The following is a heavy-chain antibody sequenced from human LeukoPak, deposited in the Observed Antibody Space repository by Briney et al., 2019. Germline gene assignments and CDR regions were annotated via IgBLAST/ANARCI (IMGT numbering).Heavy chain of an antibody. D-gene: IGHD6-19*01. Sequence: AASVKVSCKASGYTFTSYDINLVRQATGQGLEWMGWMNPNSGNTGYAQKFQGRVTMTRNTSISTAYMELSSLRSEDTAVYYCARAYSSGWYWFYYYYYGMDVWGQGTTVTVSS. V-gene: IGHV1-8*01. J-gene: IGHJ6*02. CDR3: ARAYSSGWYWFYYYYYGMDV. CDR1: GYTFTSYD. CDR2: MNPNSGNT.